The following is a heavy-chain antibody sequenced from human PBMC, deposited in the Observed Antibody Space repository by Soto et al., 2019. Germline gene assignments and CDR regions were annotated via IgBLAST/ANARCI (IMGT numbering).Heavy chain of an antibody. J-gene: IGHJ4*02. V-gene: IGHV3-23*01. CDR3: AKKEGYSYGFPFDY. CDR2: ISGSGGST. CDR1: GFTFSSYA. D-gene: IGHD5-18*01. Sequence: LSLTCAASGFTFSSYAMSWVRQAPGKGLEWVSAISGSGGSTYYADSVKGRFTISRDNSKNTLYLQMNSLRAEVTAVYYCAKKEGYSYGFPFDYWGQGTLVTVSS.